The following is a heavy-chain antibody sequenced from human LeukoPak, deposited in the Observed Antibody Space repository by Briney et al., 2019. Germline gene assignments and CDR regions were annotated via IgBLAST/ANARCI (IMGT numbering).Heavy chain of an antibody. V-gene: IGHV3-30*04. CDR1: GFTFSSYG. Sequence: GGSLRLSCAASGFTFSSYGMHWVRQAPDKGLEWVAFTSYDGSTEYYADSVKGRFTISRDNSENTLFLQMNSLRAEGTTVYYCARDSARVRGVTPFYYFDYWGQGTLVTVSS. D-gene: IGHD3-10*01. CDR3: ARDSARVRGVTPFYYFDY. CDR2: TSYDGSTE. J-gene: IGHJ4*02.